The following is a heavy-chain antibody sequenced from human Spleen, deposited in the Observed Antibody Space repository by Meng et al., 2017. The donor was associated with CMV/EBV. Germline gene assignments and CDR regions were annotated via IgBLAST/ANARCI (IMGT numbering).Heavy chain of an antibody. J-gene: IGHJ4*02. Sequence: SETLSLTCTVSGDSISSDYWHWIRQSPGKGLEWIGYIFHRGSTNYNPSLKSRLSISIDTSKNQFSLNPYSVTAADTAVYYCAKVGTHNSGSFPFDSWGQGTLVTVSS. V-gene: IGHV4-59*01. CDR3: AKVGTHNSGSFPFDS. CDR1: GDSISSDY. CDR2: IFHRGST. D-gene: IGHD3-10*01.